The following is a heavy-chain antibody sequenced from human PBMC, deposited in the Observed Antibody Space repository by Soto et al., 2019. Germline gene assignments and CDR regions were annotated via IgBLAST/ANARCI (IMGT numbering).Heavy chain of an antibody. CDR2: INPSGGST. D-gene: IGHD2-15*01. V-gene: IGHV1-46*01. Sequence: ASVKVSCKASGYTFTSYYMHWVRQAPGQGPEWMGIINPSGGSTSYAQKFQGRVTMTRDTSTSTVYMELSSLRSEDTAVYYCARNQTPRQYCSGGSCSTDFDYWGQGTLVTVSS. CDR3: ARNQTPRQYCSGGSCSTDFDY. J-gene: IGHJ4*02. CDR1: GYTFTSYY.